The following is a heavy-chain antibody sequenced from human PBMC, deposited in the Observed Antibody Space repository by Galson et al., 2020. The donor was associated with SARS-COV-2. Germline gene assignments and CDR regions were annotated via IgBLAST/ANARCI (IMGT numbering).Heavy chain of an antibody. Sequence: GGSLRLSCAASGFTFSNYVMHWVRQAPGKGPEWVAVISSDGRNRFYADSLKGRFTISRDNSKSTLYLQMNSLRAEDTAVYYCARGGEWELPYYFDYWGQGTLVTVSS. V-gene: IGHV3-30*04. D-gene: IGHD1-26*01. CDR3: ARGGEWELPYYFDY. J-gene: IGHJ4*02. CDR2: ISSDGRNR. CDR1: GFTFSNYV.